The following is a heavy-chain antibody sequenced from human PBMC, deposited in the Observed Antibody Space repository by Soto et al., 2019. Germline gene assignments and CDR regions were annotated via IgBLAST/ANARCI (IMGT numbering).Heavy chain of an antibody. V-gene: IGHV4-39*01. Sequence: QLQLQASGPGLLKPSETLSLTCSLSGDSIASRPYYWGWIRQPPGKGLDWIGTVHYSGSAYYNPSLKTRATMSVDKSKNQFSLKLISVTAADTALYHCARRLYSGIRGAFDIWDQGTFVTVSS. CDR2: VHYSGSA. CDR3: ARRLYSGIRGAFDI. J-gene: IGHJ3*02. CDR1: GDSIASRPYY. D-gene: IGHD4-4*01.